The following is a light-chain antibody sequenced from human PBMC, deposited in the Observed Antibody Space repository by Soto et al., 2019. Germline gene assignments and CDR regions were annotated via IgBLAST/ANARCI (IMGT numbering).Light chain of an antibody. CDR1: SSDVGGYDY. Sequence: QSALTQPASVSGSPGQSITISCTGTSSDVGGYDYVSWYQQLPGKAPKLLIYDVNNRPSGVSNRFSGSKSGNTASLTISGLQAEDEADYYCSSYTESSTFVFGPGTKVTVL. CDR3: SSYTESSTFV. J-gene: IGLJ1*01. V-gene: IGLV2-14*01. CDR2: DVN.